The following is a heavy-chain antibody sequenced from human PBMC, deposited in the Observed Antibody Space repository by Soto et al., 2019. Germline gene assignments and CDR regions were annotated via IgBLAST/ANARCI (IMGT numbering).Heavy chain of an antibody. D-gene: IGHD5-18*01. V-gene: IGHV1-18*01. CDR1: GYTFTSYG. J-gene: IGHJ6*02. CDR3: ARAPRGYSYGYGYYYYYYGMDV. CDR2: ISAYNGNT. Sequence: GASVKVSCKASGYTFTSYGISWVRQAPGQGLEWMGWISAYNGNTNYAQKLQGRVTMTTDTSTSTAYMELRSLRSDDTAVYYCARAPRGYSYGYGYYYYYYGMDVWGQGTTVTVSS.